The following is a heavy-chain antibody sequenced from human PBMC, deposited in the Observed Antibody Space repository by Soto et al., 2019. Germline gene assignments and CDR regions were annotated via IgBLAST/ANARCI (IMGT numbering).Heavy chain of an antibody. CDR3: ATLTPPFDY. D-gene: IGHD3-9*01. CDR2: IYHSGTT. V-gene: IGHV4-38-2*02. J-gene: IGHJ4*02. Sequence: SETLSLTCTVSGYSINSGYYWGWVRQSPGKGLEWIGTIYHSGTTYYNPSLKSRVTISVDTSKNQFSLRLNSVTAADTAVYYCATLTPPFDYWGQGTLVTVSS. CDR1: GYSINSGYY.